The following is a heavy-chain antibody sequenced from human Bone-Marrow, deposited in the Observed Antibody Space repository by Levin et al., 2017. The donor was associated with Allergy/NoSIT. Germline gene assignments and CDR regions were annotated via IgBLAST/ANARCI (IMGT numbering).Heavy chain of an antibody. J-gene: IGHJ6*03. D-gene: IGHD4-11*01. V-gene: IGHV3-48*02. CDR3: ARRLMTTYYHYYMDV. CDR2: ISSSSSTM. CDR1: GFTFSSYS. Sequence: GGSLRLSCAASGFTFSSYSMNWVRQAPGKGLEWVSYISSSSSTMYYADSVKGRFTISRDNAKNSLYLQMNSLRDEDTAVYYCARRLMTTYYHYYMDVWGKGTTVTVSS.